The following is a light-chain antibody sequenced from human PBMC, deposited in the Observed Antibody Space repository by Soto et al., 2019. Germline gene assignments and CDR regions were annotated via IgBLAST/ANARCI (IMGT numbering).Light chain of an antibody. CDR1: SGHSSYA. V-gene: IGLV4-69*01. J-gene: IGLJ2*01. CDR2: LDSDGSL. CDR3: QTWGTGIVV. Sequence: QSVLTQSPSASASLGASVMLTCALSSGHSSYAIAWHQQQPQKGPRYLMKLDSDGSLTKGDGIPDRFSGSSSGTERYLTISSLQSDDEADYYCQTWGTGIVVFGGGTKVTVL.